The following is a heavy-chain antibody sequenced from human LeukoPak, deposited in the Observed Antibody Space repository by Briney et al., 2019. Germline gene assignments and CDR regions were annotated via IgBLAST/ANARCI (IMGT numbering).Heavy chain of an antibody. Sequence: SETLSLTCTVSGGSISSYYWSWIRQPPGKGLEWIGYIYYSGSTNCNPSLKSRVTISVDTSKSQFSLKLSSVTAADTAVYYCASSRGGCSITSCYDYWGQGTPVTVSS. V-gene: IGHV4-59*01. CDR2: IYYSGST. CDR1: GGSISSYY. D-gene: IGHD2-2*01. J-gene: IGHJ4*02. CDR3: ASSRGGCSITSCYDY.